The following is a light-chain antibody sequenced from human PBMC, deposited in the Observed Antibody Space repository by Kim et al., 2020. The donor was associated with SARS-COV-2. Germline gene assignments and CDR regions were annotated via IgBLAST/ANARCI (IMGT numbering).Light chain of an antibody. V-gene: IGKV3-15*01. CDR1: QSVSSN. Sequence: SPGERATLSCRASQSVSSNLAWYQQRPGQTPSLLIFRASTRATGVPARFSGSGSGTEFILTITSLQSEDFAVYYCQQYNEWPGTFGQGTKVDIK. CDR3: QQYNEWPGT. J-gene: IGKJ2*01. CDR2: RAS.